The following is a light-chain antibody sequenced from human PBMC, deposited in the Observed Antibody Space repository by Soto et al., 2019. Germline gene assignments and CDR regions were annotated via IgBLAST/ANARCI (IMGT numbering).Light chain of an antibody. Sequence: EIVLTQGPATLSLSPGERATLSCRASQSVSSYLAWYQQKPGQAPMLLIYDASNRATGSPDRFSCSGSGTDFTLTISSLEPEDFAVYYCQQRSNWPPLFTFGPGTKVDIK. V-gene: IGKV3-11*01. CDR2: DAS. CDR1: QSVSSY. J-gene: IGKJ3*01. CDR3: QQRSNWPPLFT.